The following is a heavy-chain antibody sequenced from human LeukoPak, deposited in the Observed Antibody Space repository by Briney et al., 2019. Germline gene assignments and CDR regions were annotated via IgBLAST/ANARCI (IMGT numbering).Heavy chain of an antibody. J-gene: IGHJ5*02. CDR2: IYYSGST. V-gene: IGHV4-39*01. D-gene: IGHD2-8*01. CDR3: ARHGVGFDP. CDR1: GGSISSSSYY. Sequence: SETLSLTCTVSGGSISSSSYYWGWIRQPPGKGLEWIGSIYYSGSTYYNPSLKSRVTISVDTSKNQFSLKLSSATAADTAVYYCARHGVGFDPWGQGTLVTVSS.